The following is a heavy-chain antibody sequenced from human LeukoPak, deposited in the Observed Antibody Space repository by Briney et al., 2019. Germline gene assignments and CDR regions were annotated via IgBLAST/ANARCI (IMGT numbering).Heavy chain of an antibody. CDR3: ARANFLYCSSTSCLFDY. CDR2: INPNDGDT. D-gene: IGHD2-2*01. V-gene: IGHV1-2*02. CDR1: GYTFTDYY. J-gene: IGHJ4*02. Sequence: GASVKVSCKASGYTFTDYYMHWVRQAPGQGIEWMGWINPNDGDTYYAQKFQGRVTMTRDTSISTAHIEVSRLRSDDTAVYYCARANFLYCSSTSCLFDYWGQGTLVTVSS.